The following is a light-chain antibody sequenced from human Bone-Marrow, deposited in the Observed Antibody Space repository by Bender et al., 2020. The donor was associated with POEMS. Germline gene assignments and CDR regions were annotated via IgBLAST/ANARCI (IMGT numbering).Light chain of an antibody. CDR3: QAWDTYSGI. J-gene: IGLJ2*01. CDR2: QDT. Sequence: YEVTQPPSVSVSPGQTASITCSGDDLGDKYVAWYQQKPGQSPVLVIYQDTKRPSGIPERFSGSNSGNTATLTISGTQAMDEADYYCQAWDTYSGIFGGGTKLTVL. V-gene: IGLV3-1*01. CDR1: DLGDKY.